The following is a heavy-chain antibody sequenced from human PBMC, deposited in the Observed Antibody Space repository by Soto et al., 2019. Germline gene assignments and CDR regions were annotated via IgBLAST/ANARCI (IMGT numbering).Heavy chain of an antibody. D-gene: IGHD6-19*01. V-gene: IGHV3-30-3*01. CDR1: GFTFSNYA. CDR3: ARDDKPWYSSGGPYYFDY. Sequence: GGSLRLSCAASGFTFSNYAMHWVRQAPGKGLEWVAVISYDGSNKYYADSVKGRFTISRDSSKNTLYVQMNSLRAEDTAVYYWARDDKPWYSSGGPYYFDYWGQGTLVTVSS. CDR2: ISYDGSNK. J-gene: IGHJ4*02.